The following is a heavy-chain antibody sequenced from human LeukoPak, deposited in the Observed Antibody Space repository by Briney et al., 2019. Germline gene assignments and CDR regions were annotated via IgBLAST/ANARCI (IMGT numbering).Heavy chain of an antibody. V-gene: IGHV3-48*01. J-gene: IGHJ6*03. CDR2: ISSSSSTI. CDR1: GFTLSSYS. D-gene: IGHD1-7*01. CDR3: ARDFFSELLPGPMDV. Sequence: GGSLRLSCAASGFTLSSYSMNWVRQAPGKGLEWVSCISSSSSTIYYADSVKGRFTISRDNAKNSLYLQMNSLRAEDTAVYYCARDFFSELLPGPMDVWGKGTTVTVSS.